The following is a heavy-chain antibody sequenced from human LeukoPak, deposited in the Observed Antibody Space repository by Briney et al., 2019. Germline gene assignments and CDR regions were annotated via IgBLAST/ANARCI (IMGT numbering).Heavy chain of an antibody. J-gene: IGHJ4*02. CDR3: ARGRTYSPGGY. CDR2: IYYSGST. CDR1: GGSISSADYF. Sequence: PSETLSLTCTVSGGSISSADYFWSWIRQPPGKGLEWIGYIYYSGSTYYKPSLKSRVTISLDTSKNQFSLKLSSVTAADTAVYYCARGRTYSPGGYWGQGTLVTVSS. D-gene: IGHD5-18*01. V-gene: IGHV4-30-4*01.